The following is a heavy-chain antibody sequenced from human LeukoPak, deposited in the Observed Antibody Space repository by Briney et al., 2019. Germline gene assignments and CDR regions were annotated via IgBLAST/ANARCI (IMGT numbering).Heavy chain of an antibody. V-gene: IGHV1-2*02. CDR1: GYTFTGYY. Sequence: ASVKVSCKASGYTFTGYYMHWVRQAPGQGLEWMGWINPNSGGTNYAQKFQGRVTMTRDTSISTAYMELSRLRSGDTAVYYCARVFSAYRYYFDYWGQGTLVTVSS. J-gene: IGHJ4*02. CDR3: ARVFSAYRYYFDY. CDR2: INPNSGGT.